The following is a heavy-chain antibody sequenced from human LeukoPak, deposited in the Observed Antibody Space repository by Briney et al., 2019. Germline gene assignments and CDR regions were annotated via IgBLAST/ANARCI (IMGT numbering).Heavy chain of an antibody. CDR2: IYYSGST. Sequence: SETLSLTCTVSGGSISSHYWSWIRQPPGKGLEWIGYIYYSGSTNYNPSLKSRVTISVDTSKNQFSLKLSSVTAADTAVYYCARGLLSGGSDYWGQGTLVTVSS. J-gene: IGHJ4*02. V-gene: IGHV4-59*11. CDR1: GGSISSHY. D-gene: IGHD2-15*01. CDR3: ARGLLSGGSDY.